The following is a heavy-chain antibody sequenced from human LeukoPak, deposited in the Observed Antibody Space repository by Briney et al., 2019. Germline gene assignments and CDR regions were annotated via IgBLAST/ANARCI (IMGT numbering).Heavy chain of an antibody. J-gene: IGHJ4*02. CDR1: GFIFSDYA. V-gene: IGHV3-23*01. Sequence: PGWSLTLSCAASGFIFSDYAMSVVRQAPAKGLEWVSTISGSGGTTYYADSVKGRFTISRDNSKNTLYLQMDTLRADDTAVYYCARISSSWSFDFWGQGTLVTVSS. CDR2: ISGSGGTT. D-gene: IGHD6-13*01. CDR3: ARISSSWSFDF.